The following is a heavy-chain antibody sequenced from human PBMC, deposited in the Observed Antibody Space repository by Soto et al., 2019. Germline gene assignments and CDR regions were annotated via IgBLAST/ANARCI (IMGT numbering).Heavy chain of an antibody. CDR1: GGSISSGGYY. CDR3: ARGYYDSSGYYPTDSFYFDY. V-gene: IGHV4-31*03. Sequence: PSETLSLTCTVSGGSISSGGYYWSWIRQHPGKGLEWIGYIYYSGSTYYNPSLKSRVTISVDTSKNQFSLKLSSVTAADTAVYYCARGYYDSSGYYPTDSFYFDYWGQGTLVTVS. D-gene: IGHD3-22*01. CDR2: IYYSGST. J-gene: IGHJ4*02.